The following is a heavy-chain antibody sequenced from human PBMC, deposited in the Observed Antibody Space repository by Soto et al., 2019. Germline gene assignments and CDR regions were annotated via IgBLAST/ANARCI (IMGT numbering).Heavy chain of an antibody. CDR1: GYTFTSYG. CDR3: ARDFSIAAAGRDLDY. J-gene: IGHJ4*02. D-gene: IGHD6-13*01. Sequence: GASVKVSCKASGYTFTSYGISWVRQAPGQGLEWMGWISAYNGNTNYAQKLQGRVTMTTDTSTSTAYMELRSLRSDDTAVYYCARDFSIAAAGRDLDYWGQGTLVTVSS. V-gene: IGHV1-18*01. CDR2: ISAYNGNT.